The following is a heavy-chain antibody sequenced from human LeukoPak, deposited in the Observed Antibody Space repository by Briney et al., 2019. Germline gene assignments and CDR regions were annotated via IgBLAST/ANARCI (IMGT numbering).Heavy chain of an antibody. D-gene: IGHD3-3*01. Sequence: SETLSLTCTVYGAAISTYFWSWIRQSPGKGLEWIGYIYSSGSTKYNPSLKSRVTISVDASKNQFALTLRSLTAADTAVYYCARDFWGGSVGVHPLGQGTLGTVS. CDR2: IYSSGST. J-gene: IGHJ5*02. V-gene: IGHV4-59*01. CDR1: GAAISTYF. CDR3: ARDFWGGSVGVHP.